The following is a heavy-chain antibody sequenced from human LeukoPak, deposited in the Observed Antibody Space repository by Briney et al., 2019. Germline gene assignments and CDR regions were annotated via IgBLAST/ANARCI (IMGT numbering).Heavy chain of an antibody. Sequence: PGGSLRLSCAASGFTFSSYEMNWVRQAPGKGLEWVSYISSSGSTIYYADSVKGRFTISRDNAKNSLYLQMNSLRAEDTADYYCARGGTVNAFDIWGQGTMVTVSS. V-gene: IGHV3-48*03. CDR2: ISSSGSTI. J-gene: IGHJ3*02. CDR3: ARGGTVNAFDI. CDR1: GFTFSSYE.